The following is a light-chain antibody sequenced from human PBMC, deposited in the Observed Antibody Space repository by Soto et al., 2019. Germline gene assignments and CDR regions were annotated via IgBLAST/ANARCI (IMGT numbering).Light chain of an antibody. Sequence: EIVMTQSPATLSVSPGERATLSCRASQSVSSKLAWYQQKPGQAPRLLISGASSRATGIPDRFSGSGSGTDFTLTISRLEPEDFAVYYCQQYGSSPVTFGQGTKVDIK. CDR2: GAS. CDR1: QSVSSK. CDR3: QQYGSSPVT. V-gene: IGKV3-20*01. J-gene: IGKJ1*01.